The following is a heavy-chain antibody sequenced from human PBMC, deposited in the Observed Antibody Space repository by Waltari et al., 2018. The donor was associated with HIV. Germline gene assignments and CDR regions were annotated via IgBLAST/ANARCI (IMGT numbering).Heavy chain of an antibody. CDR2: IKEDGSEK. CDR3: ARDLKDYDFWSPVDV. D-gene: IGHD3-3*01. J-gene: IGHJ6*02. CDR1: GFTFSTYW. V-gene: IGHV3-7*01. Sequence: EVQLVESGGGLVQPGGSLRLSCAASGFTFSTYWMTWVRQAPGKGLEWLANIKEDGSEKCYADSVKGRFTVSRDNNKKSLYLQMSSLRAEDTAVYYCARDLKDYDFWSPVDVWGQGTTVTVSS.